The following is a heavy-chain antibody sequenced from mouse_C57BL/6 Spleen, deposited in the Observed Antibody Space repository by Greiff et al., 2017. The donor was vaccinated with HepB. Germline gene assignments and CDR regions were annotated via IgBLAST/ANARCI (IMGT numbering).Heavy chain of an antibody. CDR1: GFTFSDYY. V-gene: IGHV5-16*01. J-gene: IGHJ2*01. D-gene: IGHD2-5*01. CDR3: ARAAYYSNLDY. Sequence: VQLKESEGGLVQPGSSMKLSCTASGFTFSDYYMAWVRQVPEKGLEWVANINYDGSSTYYLDSLKSRFIISRDNAKNILYLQMSSLKSEDTATYYCARAAYYSNLDYWGQGTTLTVSS. CDR2: INYDGSST.